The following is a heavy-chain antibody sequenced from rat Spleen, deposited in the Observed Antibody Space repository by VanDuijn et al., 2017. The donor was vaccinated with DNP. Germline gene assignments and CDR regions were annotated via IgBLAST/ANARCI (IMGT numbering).Heavy chain of an antibody. J-gene: IGHJ2*01. V-gene: IGHV5-31*01. CDR2: ITNTGGGT. CDR1: GFTFNDYW. D-gene: IGHD3-8*01. Sequence: EVQLVESGGGLVQPGRSLKLSCIASGFTFNDYWMTWIRQGPGKGLEWVATITNTGGGTYYLDSVKGRFTISRDNSQSTLYLQVNSLRSEDTATYYCTSNPHIRTAAPFDYWGQGVMVTVSS. CDR3: TSNPHIRTAAPFDY.